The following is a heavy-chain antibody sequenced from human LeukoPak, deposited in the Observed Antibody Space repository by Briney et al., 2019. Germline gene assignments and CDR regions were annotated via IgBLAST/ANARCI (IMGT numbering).Heavy chain of an antibody. Sequence: ASVKVSCKASGYTFTSYDINWVRQATGQGLEWMGWMNPNSGNTGYAQKFQGRVTMTRNTSISTAYMELSSLRSEDTAVYYCARTTSIAARRHYYYYMDVWGKGTTVTVSS. CDR1: GYTFTSYD. V-gene: IGHV1-8*01. D-gene: IGHD6-6*01. J-gene: IGHJ6*03. CDR2: MNPNSGNT. CDR3: ARTTSIAARRHYYYYMDV.